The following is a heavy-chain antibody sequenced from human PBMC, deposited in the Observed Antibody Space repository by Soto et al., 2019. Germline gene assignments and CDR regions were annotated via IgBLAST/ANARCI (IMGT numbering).Heavy chain of an antibody. Sequence: PVGSLRLSCSASGFTFSSYAMHWVRQAPGKGLEYVSAISSNGGSTYYADSVKGRFTISRDNSKNTLYLQMSSLRAEDTAVYYCVKGESSQLGNHNWFDPWGQGTLVTVSS. CDR2: ISSNGGST. D-gene: IGHD6-6*01. CDR3: VKGESSQLGNHNWFDP. CDR1: GFTFSSYA. V-gene: IGHV3-64D*06. J-gene: IGHJ5*02.